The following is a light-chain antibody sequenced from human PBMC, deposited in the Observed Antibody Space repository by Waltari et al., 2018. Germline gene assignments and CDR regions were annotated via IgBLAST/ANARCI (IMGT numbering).Light chain of an antibody. CDR3: QHRGNWPLLA. V-gene: IGKV3-11*01. Sequence: IVLAQSPATLSFSPGERATLSCRASQSVGRFLAWYQRKPGQAPRRLIYDASDRATGTPARFSGSGSGTDFTLTISSLEPEDFAVYYCQHRGNWPLLAFGQGTRLEIK. CDR1: QSVGRF. CDR2: DAS. J-gene: IGKJ5*01.